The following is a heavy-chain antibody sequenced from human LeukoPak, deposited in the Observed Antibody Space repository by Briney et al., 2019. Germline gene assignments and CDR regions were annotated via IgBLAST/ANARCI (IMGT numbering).Heavy chain of an antibody. CDR2: IYYSGST. Sequence: PSETLSLTCTVSGGSISSSSYYWGWIRQPPGKGLEWIESIYYSGSTYYNPSLKSRVTISVDTSKNQFSLKLSSVTAADTAVYYCARDKPSSGYSFDYWGQGTLVTVSS. CDR1: GGSISSSSYY. CDR3: ARDKPSSGYSFDY. J-gene: IGHJ4*02. V-gene: IGHV4-39*07. D-gene: IGHD3-22*01.